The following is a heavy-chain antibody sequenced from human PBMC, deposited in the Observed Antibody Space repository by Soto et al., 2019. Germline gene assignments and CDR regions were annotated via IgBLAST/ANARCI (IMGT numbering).Heavy chain of an antibody. D-gene: IGHD1-26*01. J-gene: IGHJ3*02. CDR3: ARDLGGSYGGDAFDI. CDR2: ISYDGGNK. CDR1: GFTFSTYA. V-gene: IGHV3-30-3*01. Sequence: GGSLRLSCAASGFTFSTYAVHWVRQAPGKGLEWVALISYDGGNKYYADSVKGRFTISRDNSKNTLYLQMNSLRTEDTAVYYCARDLGGSYGGDAFDIWGQGTMVTVSS.